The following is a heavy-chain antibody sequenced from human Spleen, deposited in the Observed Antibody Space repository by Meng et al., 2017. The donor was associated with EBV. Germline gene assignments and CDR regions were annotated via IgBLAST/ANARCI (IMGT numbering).Heavy chain of an antibody. D-gene: IGHD3-9*01. CDR2: INHVGST. CDR3: ARTLRERLFDWF. V-gene: IGHV4-34*01. J-gene: IGHJ4*02. CDR1: GGSFSDYY. Sequence: QVQRRQWGAGLLKPSETLSLTCAVYGGSFSDYYWSWIRQPPGKGLEWIGEINHVGSTNYNPSLKSRVIMSVDTSKNQFSLRLSSVTAADAAVYYCARTLRERLFDWFWSQGTLVTVSS.